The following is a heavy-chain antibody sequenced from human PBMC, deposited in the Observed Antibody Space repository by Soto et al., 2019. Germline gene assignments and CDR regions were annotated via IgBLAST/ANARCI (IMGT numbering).Heavy chain of an antibody. D-gene: IGHD3-9*01. J-gene: IGHJ4*02. V-gene: IGHV1-18*04. CDR2: ISAYNGNT. CDR3: ARDVLRYFTPDY. CDR1: GYTFTSYG. Sequence: ASVKVSCKASGYTFTSYGISWVRQAPGQGLEWMGWISAYNGNTNYAQKLQGRVTMTTDTSTSTAYMELRSLRSDGTAVYYCARDVLRYFTPDYWGQGTLVTVSS.